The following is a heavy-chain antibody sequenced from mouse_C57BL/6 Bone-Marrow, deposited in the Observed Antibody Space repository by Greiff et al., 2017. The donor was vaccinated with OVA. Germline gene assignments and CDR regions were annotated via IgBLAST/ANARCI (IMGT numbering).Heavy chain of an antibody. CDR2: INPSNGGT. V-gene: IGHV1-19*01. D-gene: IGHD1-1*01. CDR1: GYTFTDYY. J-gene: IGHJ3*01. CDR3: ARGSNTGFAY. Sequence: EVQLQQSGPVLVKPGASVKMSCKASGYTFTDYYMNWVKQSHGKSLEWIGVINPSNGGTSYNQKFKGKATLTVDKSSSTAYMELNSLTSEDSAVYYCARGSNTGFAYWGQGTLVTVSA.